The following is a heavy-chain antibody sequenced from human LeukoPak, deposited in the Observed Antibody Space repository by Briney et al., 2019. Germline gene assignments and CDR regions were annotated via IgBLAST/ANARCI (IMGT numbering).Heavy chain of an antibody. CDR2: ISSSSSYI. V-gene: IGHV3-21*01. CDR1: GFTFSSYS. Sequence: GGSLRLSCAASGFTFSSYSMNWVRQAPGKGLEWVSSISSSSSYIYYADSVKGRFTISRDNAKNSLYLQMNSLRAEDTAVYYCARYEYYDSSGYSPDAFDIWGQGTMVTVSS. J-gene: IGHJ3*02. D-gene: IGHD3-22*01. CDR3: ARYEYYDSSGYSPDAFDI.